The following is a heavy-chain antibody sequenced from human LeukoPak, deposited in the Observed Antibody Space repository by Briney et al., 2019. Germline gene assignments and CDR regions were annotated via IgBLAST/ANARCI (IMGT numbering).Heavy chain of an antibody. Sequence: SQTLSLTCVVSGDSISSGAYSWSWIRQPPGKGLEWIGYIFHTGSTFYNPSLKSRVTISVDNSRNQFSLRLTSVTAADTAVYYCARELWFANAPGSWLDPWGQGALVTVSS. J-gene: IGHJ5*02. CDR3: ARELWFANAPGSWLDP. CDR2: IFHTGST. D-gene: IGHD3-10*01. CDR1: GDSISSGAYS. V-gene: IGHV4-30-2*01.